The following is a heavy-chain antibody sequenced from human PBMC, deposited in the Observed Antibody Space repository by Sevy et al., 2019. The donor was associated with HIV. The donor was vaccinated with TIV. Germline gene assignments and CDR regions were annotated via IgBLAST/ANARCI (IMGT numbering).Heavy chain of an antibody. J-gene: IGHJ6*02. CDR1: EFTFSYYW. D-gene: IGHD3-3*02. V-gene: IGHV3-7*01. CDR3: GGRDFYISSPAGMDV. Sequence: GGSLRLSCAASEFTFSYYWMTWVRQAPGKGLEWVANIKQDGSEKYYVDSVRGRFTISRDNAKNSLYLQMNSLRAEDRPMFYWGGRDFYISSPAGMDVWGQGTTVTVSS. CDR2: IKQDGSEK.